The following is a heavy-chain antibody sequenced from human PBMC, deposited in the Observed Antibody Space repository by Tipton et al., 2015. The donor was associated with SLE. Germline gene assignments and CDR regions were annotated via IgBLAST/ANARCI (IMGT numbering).Heavy chain of an antibody. J-gene: IGHJ3*02. CDR3: AREALDCGGDCYRGNAFDM. CDR1: GFTFDDYA. V-gene: IGHV3-64*02. Sequence: SLRLSCAASGFTFDDYAMHWVRQAPGKGLEYVSAISSNGGSTYYADSVKGRFTISRDNSKNTLYLQMDSLRAEDMAVYYCAREALDCGGDCYRGNAFDMWGQGTMVNVSS. D-gene: IGHD2-21*01. CDR2: ISSNGGST.